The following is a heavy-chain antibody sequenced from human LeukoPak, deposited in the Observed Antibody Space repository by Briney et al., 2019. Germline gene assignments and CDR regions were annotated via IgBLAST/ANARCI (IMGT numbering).Heavy chain of an antibody. CDR3: AKNFEYFDY. J-gene: IGHJ4*02. CDR1: GGTFSSYG. Sequence: SCKASGGTFSSYGMHWVRQAPGKGLEWVAVISYDGSNKYYADSVKGRFTISRDNSKNTLYLQMNSLRAEDTAVYYCAKNFEYFDYWGQGTLVTVSS. CDR2: ISYDGSNK. V-gene: IGHV3-30*18.